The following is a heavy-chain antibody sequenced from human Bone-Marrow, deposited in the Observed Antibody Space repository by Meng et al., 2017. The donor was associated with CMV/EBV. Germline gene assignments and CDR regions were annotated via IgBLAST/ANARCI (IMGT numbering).Heavy chain of an antibody. CDR2: ISSSGSSI. CDR3: ARGYVLDY. D-gene: IGHD3-16*01. V-gene: IGHV3-11*01. J-gene: IGHJ4*02. CDR1: GLTVSDYY. Sequence: LRPCCAASGLTVSDYYMSWIRQAPGKGLEWISYISSSGSSIYYADSVKGRFTISRDNARNSVFLQMNSLRAEDTAVYYCARGYVLDYWGQGTLVTVSS.